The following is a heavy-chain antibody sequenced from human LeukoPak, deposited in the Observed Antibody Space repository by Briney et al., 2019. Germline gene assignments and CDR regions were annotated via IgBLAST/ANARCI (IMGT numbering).Heavy chain of an antibody. CDR2: FYVGGAT. J-gene: IGHJ4*02. CDR1: GFSVTNNY. V-gene: IGHV3-53*01. CDR3: ARGDGYNFFDY. Sequence: AGSLRLSCAVSGFSVTNNYMSWVRQAPGKGLEWVSVFYVGGATYYADSVKGRFTISRDNSENTLYLQMKSLRAEDTAVYYCARGDGYNFFDYWGQGTVVTVSS. D-gene: IGHD5-24*01.